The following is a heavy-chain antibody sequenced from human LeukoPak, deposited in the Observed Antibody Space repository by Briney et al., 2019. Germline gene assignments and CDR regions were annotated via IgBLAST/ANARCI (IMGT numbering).Heavy chain of an antibody. D-gene: IGHD4-11*01. CDR2: IGTAGDT. Sequence: GGSLRLSCAASGSTFSSYDMHWVRQATGKGLEWVSAIGTAGDTYYPGSVKGRFTISRENAKNSLYLQMNSLRAEDTAVYYCARVATTADAFDIWGQGTMVTVSS. J-gene: IGHJ3*02. CDR1: GSTFSSYD. V-gene: IGHV3-13*01. CDR3: ARVATTADAFDI.